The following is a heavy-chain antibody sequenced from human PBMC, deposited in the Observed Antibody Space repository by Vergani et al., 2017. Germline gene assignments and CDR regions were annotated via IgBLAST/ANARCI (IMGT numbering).Heavy chain of an antibody. D-gene: IGHD1-26*01. CDR3: AKDEDHYSEQGMDAFDI. V-gene: IGHV3-23*01. CDR1: GFTFSSYA. CDR2: ISGSGGST. Sequence: EVQLLESGGGLVQPGGSLRLSCAASGFTFSSYAMSWVRQAPGKGLEWVSAISGSGGSTYYADSVKGRFTISRDNSKNTLYLQMNSLRAEDTAVYYCAKDEDHYSEQGMDAFDIWGQGTMVTVSS. J-gene: IGHJ3*02.